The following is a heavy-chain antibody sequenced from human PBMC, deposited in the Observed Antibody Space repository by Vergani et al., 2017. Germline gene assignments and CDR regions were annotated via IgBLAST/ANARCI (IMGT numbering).Heavy chain of an antibody. Sequence: EVQLVESGGGLVPPGRSLRLSCAASGFSFGDYAMTCVRQAPGKGLEWVAFIRNKAYGGTTEYAASVKGRFTISRDDSKRLAYLQLSGLKTEDTAVYFCSRGRGYSFGYSDYWVQGTLVTVSS. V-gene: IGHV3-49*04. D-gene: IGHD5-18*01. CDR2: IRNKAYGGTT. J-gene: IGHJ4*02. CDR1: GFSFGDYA. CDR3: SRGRGYSFGYSDY.